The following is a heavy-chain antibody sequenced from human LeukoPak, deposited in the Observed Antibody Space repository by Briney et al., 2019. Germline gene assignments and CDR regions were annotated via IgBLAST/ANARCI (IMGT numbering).Heavy chain of an antibody. CDR2: ISWNSGSI. D-gene: IGHD6-13*01. CDR3: AKEREWGAAAGTVDY. Sequence: GGSLRLSCAASGSTFDDYAMHWVRQAPGKGLEWVSGISWNSGSIGYADSVKGRFTISRDNAKNSLYLQMNSLRAEDTALYYCAKEREWGAAAGTVDYWGQGTLVTVSS. J-gene: IGHJ4*02. V-gene: IGHV3-9*01. CDR1: GSTFDDYA.